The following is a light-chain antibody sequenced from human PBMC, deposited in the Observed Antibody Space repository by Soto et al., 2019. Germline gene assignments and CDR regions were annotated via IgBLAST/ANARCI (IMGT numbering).Light chain of an antibody. CDR3: QHYNSYPWT. CDR2: GAS. CDR1: QNIDRW. V-gene: IGKV1-5*03. J-gene: IGKJ1*01. Sequence: DIQMTQSPSTLSASVGDRVIITCRASQNIDRWLAWYQQKPGKAPNLLIYGASSLESGVPSRFSGSGSGTEFTLTISSLRPDDFATYYCQHYNSYPWTFGQGTKVEIK.